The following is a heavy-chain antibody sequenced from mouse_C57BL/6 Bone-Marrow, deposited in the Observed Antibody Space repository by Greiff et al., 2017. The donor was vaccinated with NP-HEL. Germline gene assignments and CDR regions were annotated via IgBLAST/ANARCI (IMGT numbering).Heavy chain of an antibody. D-gene: IGHD1-1*01. V-gene: IGHV14-4*01. Sequence: VQLQQSGAELVRPGASVKLSRTASGFNIKDDYMHWVKQRPEQGLEWIGWIDPENGDTEYASKFQGKATITADTSSNTAYLQLSSLTSEDSAVYFCARWGVIYYYGSSDWYFDVWGTGTTVTVSS. CDR1: GFNIKDDY. J-gene: IGHJ1*03. CDR2: IDPENGDT. CDR3: ARWGVIYYYGSSDWYFDV.